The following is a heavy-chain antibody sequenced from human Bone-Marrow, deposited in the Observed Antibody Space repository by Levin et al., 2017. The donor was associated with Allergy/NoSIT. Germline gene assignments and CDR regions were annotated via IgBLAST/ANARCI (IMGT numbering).Heavy chain of an antibody. J-gene: IGHJ6*03. CDR1: GFTFRMYD. CDR3: AKDGWFRDNYFYMDV. CDR2: ISYVGKNR. D-gene: IGHD3-10*01. V-gene: IGHV3-30*18. Sequence: GESLKISCAASGFTFRMYDMHWVRQAPGKGLEWVAVISYVGKNRYYADSVKGRFTISRDNSKNTLSLQMNSLRPEDTAVYYCAKDGWFRDNYFYMDVWGKGTTVTVSS.